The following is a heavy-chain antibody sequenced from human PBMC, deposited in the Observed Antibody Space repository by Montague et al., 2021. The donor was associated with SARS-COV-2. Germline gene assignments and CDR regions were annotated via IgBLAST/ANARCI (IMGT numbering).Heavy chain of an antibody. CDR3: ARDGRGGTFDI. CDR2: IYNSGST. J-gene: IGHJ3*02. V-gene: IGHV4-39*07. D-gene: IGHD3-10*01. Sequence: ETLSLTCTVSGGSFSSSSYYWGWIRQSPGKGLEWIGSIYNSGSTYYNPSLKSRVTISVDTSKNQFSLKLSSVTAADTAVYYCARDGRGGTFDIWGQGTVVTVSS. CDR1: GGSFSSSSYY.